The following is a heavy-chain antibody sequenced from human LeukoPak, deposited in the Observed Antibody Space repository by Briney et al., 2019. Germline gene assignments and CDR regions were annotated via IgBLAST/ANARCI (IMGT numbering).Heavy chain of an antibody. D-gene: IGHD4-23*01. CDR1: GYTFTGYY. CDR2: INPNSGGT. CDR3: ARSYTVVDAFDI. Sequence: GASVKVSCRASGYTFTGYYMHWVRQAPGQGLEWMGWINPNSGGTNYAQKFQGRVTMARDTSISTAYMELSRLRSDDTAVYYCARSYTVVDAFDIWGQGTMVTVSS. V-gene: IGHV1-2*02. J-gene: IGHJ3*02.